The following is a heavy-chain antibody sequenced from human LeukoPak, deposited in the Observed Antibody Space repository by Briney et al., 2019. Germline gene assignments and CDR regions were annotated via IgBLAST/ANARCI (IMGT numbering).Heavy chain of an antibody. CDR1: GFTFSSYG. V-gene: IGHV3-23*01. CDR3: ARGVLRRARDAFDI. J-gene: IGHJ3*02. D-gene: IGHD4/OR15-4a*01. Sequence: GGSLRLSCAASGFTFSSYGMSWVRQAPGKGLEWVSAISGSGGSTYYAHSVKGRFIISRDNSKNTLYLQMNSLRAEDTAVYYCARGVLRRARDAFDIWGQGTMVTVSS. CDR2: ISGSGGST.